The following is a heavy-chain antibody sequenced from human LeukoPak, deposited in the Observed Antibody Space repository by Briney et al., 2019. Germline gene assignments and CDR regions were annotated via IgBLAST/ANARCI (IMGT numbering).Heavy chain of an antibody. V-gene: IGHV3-33*01. CDR1: GFTFNFYA. D-gene: IGHD4-17*01. J-gene: IGHJ3*02. CDR3: ARDHGTVTTIRGFDI. CDR2: IWYGGSNT. Sequence: GRSLRLSCAASGFTFNFYAMHWVRQAPGKGLEWVAVIWYGGSNTYYADFVKGRFTISRDNSKNTLYLQMNSLRDEDTAVYYCARDHGTVTTIRGFDIWGQGTMVTVSS.